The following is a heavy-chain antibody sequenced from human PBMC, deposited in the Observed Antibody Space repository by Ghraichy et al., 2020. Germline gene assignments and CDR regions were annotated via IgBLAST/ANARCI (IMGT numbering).Heavy chain of an antibody. CDR2: INHSGST. Sequence: SETLSLTCAVYGGSFSGYYWSWIRQPPGKGLEWIGEINHSGSTNYNPSLKSRVTISVDTSKNQFSLKLSSVTAADTAVYYCARGARDYYDSSGSLDYWGQGTLVTVSS. CDR1: GGSFSGYY. V-gene: IGHV4-34*01. D-gene: IGHD3-22*01. J-gene: IGHJ4*02. CDR3: ARGARDYYDSSGSLDY.